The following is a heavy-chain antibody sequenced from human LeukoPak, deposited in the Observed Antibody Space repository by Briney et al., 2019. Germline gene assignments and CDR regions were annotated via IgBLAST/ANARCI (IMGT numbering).Heavy chain of an antibody. CDR3: ARKTDRKGEVCRDRYLDL. J-gene: IGHJ2*01. CDR2: ITVGGSHT. D-gene: IGHD3-10*01. V-gene: IGHV3-48*03. CDR1: GFTFSHYE. Sequence: GRCVRLSCVVSGFTFSHYEMVWVRQAPGKGLEWVSYITVGGSHTIYTDSMKGRFTMYKDLRRDYVYLQLNSLGGEDPAIYYCARKTDRKGEVCRDRYLDLWGRGTLVT.